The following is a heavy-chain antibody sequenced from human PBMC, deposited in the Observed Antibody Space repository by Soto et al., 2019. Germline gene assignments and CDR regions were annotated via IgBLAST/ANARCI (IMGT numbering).Heavy chain of an antibody. CDR3: ARGEGAKVCWFDP. J-gene: IGHJ5*02. CDR1: GFTFSSYS. D-gene: IGHD2-8*01. V-gene: IGHV3-48*01. Sequence: EVQLVESGGGLVQPGGSLRLSCAASGFTFSSYSMNWVRQAPGKGLEWVSYISSSSSTIYYADSVKGRFTISRDNAKNSLYLQMNSLRAEDTAVYYCARGEGAKVCWFDPWGQGTLVTVSS. CDR2: ISSSSSTI.